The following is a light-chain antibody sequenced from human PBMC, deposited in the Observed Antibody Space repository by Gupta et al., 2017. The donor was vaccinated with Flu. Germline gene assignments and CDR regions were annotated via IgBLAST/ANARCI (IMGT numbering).Light chain of an antibody. Sequence: KVTISCSGSSVNVGNNYVSWYQQLPGTAPKLLIYNNNKRPSGIPDRFSGSKSGTSATLTITGLQAGDEADYYCESSDSTLSAGVFGGGTKLTVL. J-gene: IGLJ3*02. CDR3: ESSDSTLSAGV. CDR1: SVNVGNNY. V-gene: IGLV1-51*02. CDR2: NNN.